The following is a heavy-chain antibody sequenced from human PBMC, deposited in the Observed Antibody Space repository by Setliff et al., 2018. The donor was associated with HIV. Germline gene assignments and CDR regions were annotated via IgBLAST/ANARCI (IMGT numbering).Heavy chain of an antibody. CDR3: ARGGDYTQKWFDP. V-gene: IGHV1-8*01. CDR1: GYTFTSND. CDR2: MNPNSGNT. D-gene: IGHD4-17*01. Sequence: ASVKVSCKASGYTFTSNDINWVRQATGQGLEWMGWMNPNSGNTGYAQKFQGRVTMTRNTSIRTAYMELSSLRSEDTAIYYCARGGDYTQKWFDPWGQGTLVTV. J-gene: IGHJ5*02.